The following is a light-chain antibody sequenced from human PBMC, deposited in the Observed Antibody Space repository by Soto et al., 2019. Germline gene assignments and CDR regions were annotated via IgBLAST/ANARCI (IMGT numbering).Light chain of an antibody. CDR1: QSISSY. Sequence: DIQMAQSPSSLSASVGDRVTITCQASQSISSYLNWYQQKPGKAPKXLXXXXXSXXRWVPSRFSGSGSGTDFTLNISSLQPEDFATYYCQQSYSTPRTFGQGTKVDIK. J-gene: IGKJ1*01. V-gene: IGKV1-39*01. CDR3: QQSYSTPRT. CDR2: XXX.